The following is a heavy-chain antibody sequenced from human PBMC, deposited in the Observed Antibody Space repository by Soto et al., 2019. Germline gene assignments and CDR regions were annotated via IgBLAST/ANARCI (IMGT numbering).Heavy chain of an antibody. J-gene: IGHJ4*02. V-gene: IGHV1-3*01. D-gene: IGHD2-15*01. Sequence: ASVKVSCKASGYTFTSYAMHWVRQAPGQRLEWMGWINAGNGNTKYSQKFQGRVTITRDTSASTAYMELSSLRSEDTAVYYCARALGYCSGGSCLFDYWGQGTLVTVSS. CDR2: INAGNGNT. CDR1: GYTFTSYA. CDR3: ARALGYCSGGSCLFDY.